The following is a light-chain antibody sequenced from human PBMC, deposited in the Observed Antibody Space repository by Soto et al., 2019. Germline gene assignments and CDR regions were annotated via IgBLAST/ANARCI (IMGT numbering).Light chain of an antibody. CDR3: QQRSVWPIP. Sequence: KQSPATVSVSPGERATLSFRASQSVRSHLAWYQQKPGQSPRLLIYDASHRATGVPARFSGSGSGTDFTLSISGLEPEDFAVYYCQQRSVWPIPFGQVTRLAI. CDR1: QSVRSH. CDR2: DAS. J-gene: IGKJ5*01. V-gene: IGKV3-11*01.